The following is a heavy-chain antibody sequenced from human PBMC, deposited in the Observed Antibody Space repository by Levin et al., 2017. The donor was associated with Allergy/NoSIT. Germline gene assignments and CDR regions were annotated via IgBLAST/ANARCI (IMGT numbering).Heavy chain of an antibody. D-gene: IGHD3-22*01. Sequence: ASGPTLVKPTQTLTLTCTFSGFSLSTSGVGVGWIRQPPGKALEWLALIYWDDDKRYSPSLKSRLTITKDTSNNQVVLTMTYMDPVDTATYYCAHHRYDTSGYLLDYWGQGILVTVSS. CDR2: IYWDDDK. CDR3: AHHRYDTSGYLLDY. V-gene: IGHV2-5*02. CDR1: GFSLSTSGVG. J-gene: IGHJ4*02.